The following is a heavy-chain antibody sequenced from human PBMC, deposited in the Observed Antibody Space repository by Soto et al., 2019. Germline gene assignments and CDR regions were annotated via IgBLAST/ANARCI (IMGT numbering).Heavy chain of an antibody. D-gene: IGHD1-20*01. Sequence: GGSLRLSCVASGFTFSSYSMSWVRQAPGKGLEWVSGFRAGGDDGTTYYADSVKGRFTISRDNSKNTLFLQMNSLRAEDTAVYYCATVHNTSRSFDYWGQGTLVTVSS. V-gene: IGHV3-23*01. CDR2: FRAGGDDGTT. CDR1: GFTFSSYS. CDR3: ATVHNTSRSFDY. J-gene: IGHJ4*02.